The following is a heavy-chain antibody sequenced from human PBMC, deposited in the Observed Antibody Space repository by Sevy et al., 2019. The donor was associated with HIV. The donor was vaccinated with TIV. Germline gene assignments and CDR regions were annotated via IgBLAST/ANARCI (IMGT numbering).Heavy chain of an antibody. J-gene: IGHJ4*02. Sequence: GGSLRLSCSASGFTFSSYWMHWVRQAPGKGLVWVSGVNSDGSSTNYADSVKGRFTISRDRAKNTLYLQMNSLRAEDTAVYFCVAANTWEDYWGQGTLVTVSS. D-gene: IGHD1-26*01. CDR1: GFTFSSYW. CDR2: VNSDGSST. V-gene: IGHV3-74*01. CDR3: VAANTWEDY.